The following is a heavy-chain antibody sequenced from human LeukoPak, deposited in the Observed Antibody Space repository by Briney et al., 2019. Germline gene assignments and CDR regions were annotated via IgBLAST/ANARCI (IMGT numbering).Heavy chain of an antibody. CDR1: GLTFSNAW. V-gene: IGHV3-15*01. Sequence: GGSLRLSCAASGLTFSNAWMSWVRQAPGKGLEWVGRIKSKTDGGTTDYAAPVQGRFTISRDDSRNTLYLQMNSLKTEDTAVYYSTTTPAVGSTYGYDYWGQGTLVTVSS. D-gene: IGHD5-18*01. CDR3: TTTPAVGSTYGYDY. CDR2: IKSKTDGGTT. J-gene: IGHJ4*02.